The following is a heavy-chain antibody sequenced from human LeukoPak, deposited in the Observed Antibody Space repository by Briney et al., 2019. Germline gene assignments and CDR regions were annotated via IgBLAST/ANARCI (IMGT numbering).Heavy chain of an antibody. CDR2: IYPGDSDT. J-gene: IGHJ3*02. CDR3: ARLLRPSTVYDAFDI. CDR1: GCSFTSYW. V-gene: IGHV5-51*01. D-gene: IGHD4-17*01. Sequence: GESLKISCKGSGCSFTSYWIGWVRQVPGKGLEWMGIIYPGDSDTRYSPSFQGQVTISADKSISTAYLQWSSLKASDTAMYYCARLLRPSTVYDAFDIWGQGTMVTVSS.